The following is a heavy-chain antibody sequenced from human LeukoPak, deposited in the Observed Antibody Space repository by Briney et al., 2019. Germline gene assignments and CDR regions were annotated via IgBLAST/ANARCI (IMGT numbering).Heavy chain of an antibody. V-gene: IGHV1-2*02. CDR3: ARDTQKYCSSTSCYPGGWFDP. CDR1: GYTFTGYY. D-gene: IGHD2-2*01. Sequence: VASVKVSCKASGYTFTGYYMHWVRQAPGQGLEWMGWINPNSGGANYAQKFQGRVTMTRDTSISTAYMELSRLRSDDTAVYYCARDTQKYCSSTSCYPGGWFDPWGQGTLVTVSS. CDR2: INPNSGGA. J-gene: IGHJ5*02.